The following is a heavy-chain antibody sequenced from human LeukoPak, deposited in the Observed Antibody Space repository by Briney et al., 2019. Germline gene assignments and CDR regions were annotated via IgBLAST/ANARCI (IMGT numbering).Heavy chain of an antibody. CDR1: GGSFSSYY. D-gene: IGHD6-13*01. V-gene: IGHV4-59*01. CDR3: ARGVMTGYSSSWHFDY. CDR2: IYYSGST. J-gene: IGHJ4*02. Sequence: SETLSLTCTVSGGSFSSYYWSWIRQPPGKGLEWIGYIYYSGSTNYNPSLKSGVTISVDTSKNQCSLKLSSVTAADTAVYYCARGVMTGYSSSWHFDYWGQGTLVTVSS.